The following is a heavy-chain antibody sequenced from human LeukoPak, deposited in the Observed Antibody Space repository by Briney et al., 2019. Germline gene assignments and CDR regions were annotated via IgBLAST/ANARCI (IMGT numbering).Heavy chain of an antibody. J-gene: IGHJ4*02. CDR3: AKDATTWVRAPDY. V-gene: IGHV3-9*01. Sequence: GRSLRLSCAASGFTFDDYAMHWVRQAPGKGLEWVSGISWNSGSIGYADSVKGRFTISRDNAKNSLYLQMNSLRAEDTALYYCAKDATTWVRAPDYWGQGTLVTVSS. CDR2: ISWNSGSI. CDR1: GFTFDDYA. D-gene: IGHD1-26*01.